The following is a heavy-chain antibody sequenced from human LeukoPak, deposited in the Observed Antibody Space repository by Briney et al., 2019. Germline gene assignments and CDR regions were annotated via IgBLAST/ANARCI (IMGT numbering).Heavy chain of an antibody. V-gene: IGHV3-21*01. CDR2: ISSSSSYI. Sequence: GGSLRLSCAASGFTFSSYSMNWVRQAPGKGLEWVSSISSSSSYIYYADSVKGRFTISRDNAKNSLDLQMNSLRAEDTAVYYCARDRNSGYDSSFDYWGQGTLVTVSS. CDR1: GFTFSSYS. CDR3: ARDRNSGYDSSFDY. J-gene: IGHJ4*02. D-gene: IGHD5-12*01.